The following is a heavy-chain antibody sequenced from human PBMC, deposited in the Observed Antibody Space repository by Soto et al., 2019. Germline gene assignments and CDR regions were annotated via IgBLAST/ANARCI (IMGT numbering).Heavy chain of an antibody. V-gene: IGHV1-69*08. CDR2: IIPILGIA. CDR1: GGTFSSYT. CDR3: ARDLDLPESP. Sequence: QVQLVQSGAEVKKPGSSVKVSCKASGGTFSSYTISWVRQAPGQGLEWMGRIIPILGIANYAQKFQGRVTITEDKSTSTAYMELSSLRSEDTAVYYCARDLDLPESPWGQGTLVTVSS. J-gene: IGHJ5*02.